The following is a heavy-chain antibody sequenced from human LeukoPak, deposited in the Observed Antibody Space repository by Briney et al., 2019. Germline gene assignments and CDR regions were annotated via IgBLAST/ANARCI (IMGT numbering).Heavy chain of an antibody. CDR1: GFTFSSYA. V-gene: IGHV3-49*04. Sequence: GGSLRLSRAASGFTFSSYAMSWVRQAPGKGLEWVGFIRAKAYGGTTEYAASVKGRFTISRDDSKSIAYLQMNSLQTEDTAVYFCTRVPIRTVTMIIVIRGHDAFDIWGQGTMVTVSS. CDR2: IRAKAYGGTT. J-gene: IGHJ3*02. CDR3: TRVPIRTVTMIIVIRGHDAFDI. D-gene: IGHD3-22*01.